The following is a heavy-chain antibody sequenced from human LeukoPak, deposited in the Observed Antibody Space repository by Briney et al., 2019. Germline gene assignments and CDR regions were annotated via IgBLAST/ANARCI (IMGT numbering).Heavy chain of an antibody. CDR3: AREGGGPRWLDP. CDR2: INTSVSS. D-gene: IGHD6-25*01. J-gene: IGHJ5*02. CDR1: GGSISTYY. V-gene: IGHV4-4*07. Sequence: SETLSLTCTVAGGSISTYYCSWIRHPAGKVLEWIGRINTSVSSNYNPSLRSRVTMSVDTSKNQFSLNLSSGTAADTAVYYCAREGGGPRWLDPWGQGTLVSVS.